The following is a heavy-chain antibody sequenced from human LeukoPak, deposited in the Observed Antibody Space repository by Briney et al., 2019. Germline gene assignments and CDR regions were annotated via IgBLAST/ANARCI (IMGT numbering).Heavy chain of an antibody. CDR1: GFTISDYY. CDR3: ARGDVVVPAALFDY. V-gene: IGHV3-11*01. Sequence: PGGSLRLSCAASGFTISDYYMSWLRQAPGKGLKWVSYISSSGSTIYYADSVKGRFTISRDNAKNSLYLQMNSLRAEDTAVYYCARGDVVVPAALFDYWGQGTLVTVSS. J-gene: IGHJ4*02. D-gene: IGHD2-2*01. CDR2: ISSSGSTI.